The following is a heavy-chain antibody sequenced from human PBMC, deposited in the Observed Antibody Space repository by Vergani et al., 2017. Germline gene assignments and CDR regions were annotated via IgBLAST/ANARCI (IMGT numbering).Heavy chain of an antibody. CDR1: GYSISSGYY. CDR2: ISHSGST. D-gene: IGHD3-10*01. V-gene: IGHV4-38-2*02. Sequence: QVQLQESGPGLVKPSETLSLTCTVSGYSISSGYYWGWFRQPPGKGLEWIVSISHSGSTYYNPSLKSRVTISVDTSKNLFSLHLSSVTAADTAVYYCARGEYGSGSYRFDYWGQGTLVTVSS. J-gene: IGHJ4*02. CDR3: ARGEYGSGSYRFDY.